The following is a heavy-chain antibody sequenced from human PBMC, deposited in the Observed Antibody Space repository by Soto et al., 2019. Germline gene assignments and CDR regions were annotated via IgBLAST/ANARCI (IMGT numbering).Heavy chain of an antibody. CDR2: INHSGST. CDR1: GGSFSGYY. J-gene: IGHJ6*03. Sequence: SETLSLTCAVYGGSFSGYYWSWIRQPPGKGLEWIGEINHSGSTNYNPSLKSRVTISVDTSKNQFSLKLSSVTAADTAVYYCARLPYLYCSSTSCYGGGYYYYYMDVWGKGTTVTVSS. CDR3: ARLPYLYCSSTSCYGGGYYYYYMDV. D-gene: IGHD2-2*01. V-gene: IGHV4-34*01.